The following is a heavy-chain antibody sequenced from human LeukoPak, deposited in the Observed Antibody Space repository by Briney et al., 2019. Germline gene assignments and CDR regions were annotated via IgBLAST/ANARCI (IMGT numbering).Heavy chain of an antibody. CDR3: AGGDSSGHYRLPTEAY. Sequence: GESLKISCKGSGYSYTTYWIGWVRQMPGKGLEWMGIIYPVDSETKYSPSFEGQVSISADKSINTAYLQWSNLRASDSAMYYCAGGDSSGHYRLPTEAYWGQGTLVTVSS. V-gene: IGHV5-51*01. CDR2: IYPVDSET. D-gene: IGHD3-22*01. CDR1: GYSYTTYW. J-gene: IGHJ4*02.